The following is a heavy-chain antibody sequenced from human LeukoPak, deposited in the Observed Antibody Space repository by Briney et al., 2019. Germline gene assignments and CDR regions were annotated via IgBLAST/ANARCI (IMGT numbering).Heavy chain of an antibody. D-gene: IGHD2-15*01. V-gene: IGHV3-23*01. CDR1: GFTFSSYG. CDR2: ISGSGGST. CDR3: AKDRDIVVVVAAQDC. J-gene: IGHJ4*02. Sequence: GGSLRLSCAASGFTFSSYGMNWVRQAPGKGLEWVSAISGSGGSTYYADSVKGRFTISRDNSKNTLYLQMNSLRAEDTAVYYCAKDRDIVVVVAAQDCWGQGTLVTVSS.